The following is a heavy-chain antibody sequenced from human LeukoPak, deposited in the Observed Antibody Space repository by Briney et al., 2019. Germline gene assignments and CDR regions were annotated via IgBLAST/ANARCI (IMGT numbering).Heavy chain of an antibody. CDR3: ARDRQQLDAFDI. J-gene: IGHJ3*02. D-gene: IGHD6-13*01. V-gene: IGHV1-8*01. CDR2: MNPNSGNT. Sequence: ASVKVSCKASGYTFTSYDINWVRQATGQGLEWMGWMNPNSGNTGYAQKFQGRVTMTRNTSTSTAYMELSSLRSEDTAVYYCARDRQQLDAFDIWGQGTMVTVSS. CDR1: GYTFTSYD.